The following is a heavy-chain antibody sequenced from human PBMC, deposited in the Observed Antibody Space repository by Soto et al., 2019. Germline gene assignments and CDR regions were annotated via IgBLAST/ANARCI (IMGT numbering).Heavy chain of an antibody. D-gene: IGHD2-2*01. CDR3: ARDSSYGMDV. Sequence: SETLSLTCTVSGDSISSGDYCWGWIRQPPGKGLEWIGYIYYSGSTYYNPSLKSRVTISVDTSKNQFSLKLSSVTAADTAVYYCARDSSYGMDVWGQGTTVTVSS. CDR2: IYYSGST. V-gene: IGHV4-30-4*01. CDR1: GDSISSGDYC. J-gene: IGHJ6*02.